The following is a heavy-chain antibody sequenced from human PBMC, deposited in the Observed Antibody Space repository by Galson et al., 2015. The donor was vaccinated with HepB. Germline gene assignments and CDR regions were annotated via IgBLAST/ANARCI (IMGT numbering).Heavy chain of an antibody. CDR1: GYSLTESS. J-gene: IGHJ6*02. CDR2: FDPEDGAT. CDR3: AKGGSFDDNGYLRPHYSYGMDV. D-gene: IGHD2-8*01. V-gene: IGHV1-24*01. Sequence: SVKVSCKVSGYSLTESSMHWVRQVPGKGPEWMGTFDPEDGATVYAQNFQGRVAMTEDTSTDTAYMELSSLRSEDTAVYYCAKGGSFDDNGYLRPHYSYGMDVWGRGTTVTVSS.